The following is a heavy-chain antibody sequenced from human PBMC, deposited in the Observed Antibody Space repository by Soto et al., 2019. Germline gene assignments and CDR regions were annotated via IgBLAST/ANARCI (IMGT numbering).Heavy chain of an antibody. CDR1: GDTLSELS. CDR2: FDPEDDEI. Sequence: ASVKVSCKVSGDTLSELSIHWVRQAPGKGLEWMGRFDPEDDEIVYAQKFQGRVTMTEDTSTDTSYMEVTSLTSEDTAVCYCATERLGFCDSDNCYRHYFDSWGQGSLVTVSS. D-gene: IGHD2-21*02. J-gene: IGHJ4*02. CDR3: ATERLGFCDSDNCYRHYFDS. V-gene: IGHV1-24*01.